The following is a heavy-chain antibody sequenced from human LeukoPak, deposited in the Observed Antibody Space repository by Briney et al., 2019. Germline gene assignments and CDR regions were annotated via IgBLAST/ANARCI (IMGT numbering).Heavy chain of an antibody. CDR1: GFTFSDYN. D-gene: IGHD3-9*01. Sequence: PGGSLRLSCAASGFTFSDYNMNWVRQAPGQGLEWVSYITNGGSTIHHADSVKGRFTISRDNAKKTLYLQMTSLRAEDTAVYYCARSIGLTGGGVDVWGQGTTVTVSS. CDR3: ARSIGLTGGGVDV. V-gene: IGHV3-11*01. J-gene: IGHJ6*02. CDR2: ITNGGSTI.